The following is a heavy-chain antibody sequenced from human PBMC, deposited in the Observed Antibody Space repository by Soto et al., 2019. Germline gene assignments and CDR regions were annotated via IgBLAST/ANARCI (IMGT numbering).Heavy chain of an antibody. Sequence: GASVKVSCKASGYTFTSYGISWVRQAPGQRLEWMGWISAYNGNTNYAQKLQGRVTMTTDTSTSTAYMELRSLRSDDTAVYYCARDGTWLVRPGDYYYYGMDVWGQGTTVTVSS. CDR1: GYTFTSYG. CDR3: ARDGTWLVRPGDYYYYGMDV. D-gene: IGHD6-19*01. V-gene: IGHV1-18*01. J-gene: IGHJ6*02. CDR2: ISAYNGNT.